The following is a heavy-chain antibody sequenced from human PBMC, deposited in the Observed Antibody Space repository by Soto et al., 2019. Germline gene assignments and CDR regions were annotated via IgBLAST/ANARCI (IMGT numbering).Heavy chain of an antibody. CDR3: ARAVFSSVRFGELPSSYYYYGMDV. CDR1: GFTFSSYS. CDR2: ISSSSSYI. J-gene: IGHJ6*02. Sequence: EVQLVESGGGLVKPGGSLRLSCAASGFTFSSYSMNWVRQAPGKGLEWVSTISSSSSYIYYADSVKGRFTISRDNAKNSLYLQMNSLRAEDMAVYYCARAVFSSVRFGELPSSYYYYGMDVWGQGTTVTVSS. D-gene: IGHD3-10*01. V-gene: IGHV3-21*01.